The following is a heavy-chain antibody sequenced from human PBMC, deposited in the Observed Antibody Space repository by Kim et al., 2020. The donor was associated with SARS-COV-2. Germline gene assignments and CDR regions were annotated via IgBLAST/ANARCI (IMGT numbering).Heavy chain of an antibody. CDR3: VRVGIECYGTCHYGAGGEDY. V-gene: IGHV3-7*01. CDR2: IKQDGSEK. Sequence: GGSLRLSCAASGFSFSSYWMRWVRQAPGKGLEWVSTIKQDGSEKHHLDSVKGRFTISRDNAENSLYLQMNILRAEDSAVYYCVRVGIECYGTCHYGAGGEDYWGQGTLVTVSS. J-gene: IGHJ4*02. D-gene: IGHD2-15*01. CDR1: GFSFSSYW.